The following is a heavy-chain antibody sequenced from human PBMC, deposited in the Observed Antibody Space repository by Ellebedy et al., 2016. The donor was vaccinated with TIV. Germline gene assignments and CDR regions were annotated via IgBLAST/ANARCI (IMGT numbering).Heavy chain of an antibody. J-gene: IGHJ6*02. Sequence: SETLSLXYTVSGGSISPYYWSWIRQPPGEPLEWIGYIYHTGNTKYNPSLKSRVTITVDTSKNQFSLRLTSVTAADTAVYFCATSGDAPFAYYGMDVWGQGRTVIVS. CDR1: GGSISPYY. CDR3: ATSGDAPFAYYGMDV. CDR2: IYHTGNT. V-gene: IGHV4-59*01. D-gene: IGHD2/OR15-2a*01.